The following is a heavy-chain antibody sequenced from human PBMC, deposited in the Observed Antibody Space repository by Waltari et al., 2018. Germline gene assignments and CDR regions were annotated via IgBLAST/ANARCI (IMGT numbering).Heavy chain of an antibody. CDR3: ATIEMVTTGGY. CDR2: IIPILGIA. V-gene: IGHV1-69*02. J-gene: IGHJ4*02. Sequence: QVQLVQSGAEVKKPGSSVKVSCKASGGTFSSYTISWLRQAPGQGLEWMGRIIPILGIANYAQKFQGRVTITADKSTSTAYMELSSLRSEDTAVYYCATIEMVTTGGYWGQGTLVTVSS. D-gene: IGHD5-18*01. CDR1: GGTFSSYT.